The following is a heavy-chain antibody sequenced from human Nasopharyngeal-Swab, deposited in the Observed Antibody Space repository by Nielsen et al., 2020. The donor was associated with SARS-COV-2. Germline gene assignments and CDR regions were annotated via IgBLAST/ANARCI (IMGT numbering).Heavy chain of an antibody. V-gene: IGHV4-39*01. D-gene: IGHD1-26*01. J-gene: IGHJ4*02. CDR1: GGSISSSSYY. Sequence: SETLSLTCTVSGGSISSSSYYWGWIRQPPGEGLEWIGSIYYSGSTYYNPSLKSRVTISVDTSKNQFSLKLSSVTAADTAVYYCARQVGATVLDYWGQGTLVTVSS. CDR3: ARQVGATVLDY. CDR2: IYYSGST.